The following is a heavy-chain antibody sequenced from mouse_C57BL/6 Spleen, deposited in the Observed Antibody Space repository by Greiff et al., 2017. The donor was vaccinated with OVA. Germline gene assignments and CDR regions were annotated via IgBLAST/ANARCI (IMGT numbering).Heavy chain of an antibody. CDR2: INSSSGYT. D-gene: IGHD2-5*01. J-gene: IGHJ2*01. Sequence: VQGVESGAELAKPGASVKLSCKASGYTFTSYWMHWVKQRPGQGLEWIGYINSSSGYTKYNQKFKDKATLTADKSSSTAYMQLSRLTYEDSAVYYCAREIYSTPSYWGQGTTLTVSS. V-gene: IGHV1-7*01. CDR3: AREIYSTPSY. CDR1: GYTFTSYW.